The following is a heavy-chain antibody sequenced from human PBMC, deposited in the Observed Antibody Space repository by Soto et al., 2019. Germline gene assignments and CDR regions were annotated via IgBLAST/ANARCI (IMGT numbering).Heavy chain of an antibody. CDR3: ARDREEWLRLCDC. Sequence: EVQLVESGGGLVQPGGSLRLSCAASGLTFSNYNMNWVRQAPGKGLEWIAYINTGSTTTSYADSVEGRFTISRDNAQKSLYRQMNSLRAEDTAVYYCARDREEWLRLCDCWGRGTLVSVSS. CDR2: INTGSTTT. J-gene: IGHJ4*02. D-gene: IGHD5-12*01. CDR1: GLTFSNYN. V-gene: IGHV3-48*01.